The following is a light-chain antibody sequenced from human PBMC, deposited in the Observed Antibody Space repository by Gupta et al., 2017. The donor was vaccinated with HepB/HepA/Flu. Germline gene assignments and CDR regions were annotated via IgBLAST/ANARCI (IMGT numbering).Light chain of an antibody. J-gene: IGKJ4*01. CDR3: QQYNNWPLT. Sequence: EIVMTQSPATLSVSPGERATLSCRASQSVSNNLAWYQQKPGQTPRLLIYGASTRATGIPARFSGSGSGTEFTLTISSLQSEDFVLYYCQQYNNWPLTFGGGTKVEIK. CDR1: QSVSNN. V-gene: IGKV3-15*01. CDR2: GAS.